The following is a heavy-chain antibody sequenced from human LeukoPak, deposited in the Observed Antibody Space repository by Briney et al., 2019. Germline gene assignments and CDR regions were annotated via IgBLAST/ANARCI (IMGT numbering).Heavy chain of an antibody. D-gene: IGHD4-11*01. Sequence: GESLKISCKGFGYSFTNYWIGWVRQMPGKGLEWMGIIYPGDSDTRYSPSFQGQVTMSADKSITTAYLQWSSLKASDTAMYYCARRSLQSHFDYWGQGTLVTVSS. CDR2: IYPGDSDT. V-gene: IGHV5-51*01. CDR3: ARRSLQSHFDY. J-gene: IGHJ4*02. CDR1: GYSFTNYW.